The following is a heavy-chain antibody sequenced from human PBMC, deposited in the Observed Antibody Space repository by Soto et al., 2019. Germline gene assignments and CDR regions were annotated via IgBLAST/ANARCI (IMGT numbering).Heavy chain of an antibody. V-gene: IGHV4-31*03. CDR2: IYYSGST. J-gene: IGHJ4*02. Sequence: PSETLSLTCTVSGGSISSGGYCWSWIRQHPGKGLEWIGYIYYSGSTYYNPSLKSRVTISVDTSKNQFSLKLSSVTAADTAVYYCARVKGYDILTNDYWGQGTLVTVSS. CDR1: GGSISSGGYC. D-gene: IGHD3-9*01. CDR3: ARVKGYDILTNDY.